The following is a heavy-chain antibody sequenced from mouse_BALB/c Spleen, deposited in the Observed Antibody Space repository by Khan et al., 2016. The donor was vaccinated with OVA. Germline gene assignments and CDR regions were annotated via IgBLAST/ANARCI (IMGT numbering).Heavy chain of an antibody. CDR3: ARVGAAYYRNDGGAMDY. CDR1: GYTFTNAG. V-gene: IGHV9-4*02. J-gene: IGHJ4*01. D-gene: IGHD2-14*01. CDR2: INTHSGVP. Sequence: QVQLVQSGPELKKPGETVRISCKASGYTFTNAGMQWMQKMPGKGLKWIGWINTHSGVPKYAEDFKGRFAFSLETSASTVYLQITNLKNEDTATYYWARVGAAYYRNDGGAMDYWGQGTSVTVSS.